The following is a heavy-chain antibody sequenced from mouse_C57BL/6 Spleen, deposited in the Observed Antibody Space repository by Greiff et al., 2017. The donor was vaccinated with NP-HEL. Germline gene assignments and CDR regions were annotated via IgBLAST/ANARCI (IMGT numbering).Heavy chain of an antibody. CDR3: ARRYYGYRFDY. V-gene: IGHV1-69*01. Sequence: QVQLQQPGAELVMPGASVKLSCKASGYTFTSYWMHWVKQRPGQGLEWIGEIDPSDSYTNYNQKFKGKSTLTVDKSSSTAYMQLSSLTSEDSAVYYCARRYYGYRFDYWGQGTTLTVSS. CDR1: GYTFTSYW. D-gene: IGHD1-2*01. CDR2: IDPSDSYT. J-gene: IGHJ2*01.